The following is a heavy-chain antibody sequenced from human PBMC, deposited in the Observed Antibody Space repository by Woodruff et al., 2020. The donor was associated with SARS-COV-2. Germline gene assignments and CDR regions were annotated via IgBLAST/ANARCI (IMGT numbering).Heavy chain of an antibody. J-gene: IGHJ4*02. D-gene: IGHD7-27*01. CDR2: INHSGST. V-gene: IGHV4-34*01. CDR3: ARGLWARQ. Sequence: GLEWIGEINHSGSTNYNPSLKSRVTISVDTSKNQFSLKLSSVTAADTAVYYCARGLWARQWGQGTLVTVSS.